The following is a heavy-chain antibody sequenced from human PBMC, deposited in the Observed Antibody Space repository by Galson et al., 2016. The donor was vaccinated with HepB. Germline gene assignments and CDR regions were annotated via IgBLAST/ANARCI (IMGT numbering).Heavy chain of an antibody. CDR3: AKGSRHVLRYFDWSWGLDAFDI. D-gene: IGHD3-9*01. J-gene: IGHJ3*02. V-gene: IGHV3-23*01. CDR2: ISGSGGST. Sequence: SLRLSCAASGFTFSSYAMSWVRQAPGKGLEWVSAISGSGGSTYYADSVKGRFTISRDNSKNTLYLQMNSLRAEDTAVYYCAKGSRHVLRYFDWSWGLDAFDIWSQGTTVTVSS. CDR1: GFTFSSYA.